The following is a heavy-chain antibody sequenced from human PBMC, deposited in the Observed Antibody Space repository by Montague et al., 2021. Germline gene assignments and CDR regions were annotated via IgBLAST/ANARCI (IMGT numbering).Heavy chain of an antibody. CDR1: GDSITGYY. CDR3: ARGHGYDSSWFY. CDR2: VYSSGST. V-gene: IGHV4-59*12. J-gene: IGHJ4*02. Sequence: SETLSLTCSVSGDSITGYYWSWIRLPPGKGLEWIGYVYSSGSTSYNPSLKSRVIISVDTAKNQISLTLNSATAADTAVYYCARGHGYDSSWFYWGQGTLISVSA. D-gene: IGHD6-13*01.